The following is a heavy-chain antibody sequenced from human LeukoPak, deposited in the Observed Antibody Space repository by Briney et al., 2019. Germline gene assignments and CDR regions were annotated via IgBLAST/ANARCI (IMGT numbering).Heavy chain of an antibody. J-gene: IGHJ6*02. D-gene: IGHD1-1*01. CDR2: IYTSGST. V-gene: IGHV4-4*07. Sequence: PSETLSLTCIVSGGSISSYYWSWIRQPAGKGLEWIGRIYTSGSTNYNPSLKSRVTMSVDTSKNQFSLKLSSVTAADTAVYYCARDAGHQLSRRNYYAMDVWGQGTTVTVSS. CDR1: GGSISSYY. CDR3: ARDAGHQLSRRNYYAMDV.